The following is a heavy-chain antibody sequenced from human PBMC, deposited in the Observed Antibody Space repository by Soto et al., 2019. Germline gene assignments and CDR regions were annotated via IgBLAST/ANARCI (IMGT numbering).Heavy chain of an antibody. J-gene: IGHJ2*01. CDR3: AKDYQESAGYWYFDL. CDR1: GFTFSSYP. Sequence: EVRLLESGGGLVQPGGSLRLSCAASGFTFSSYPMSWVRQAPGKGLEWVSAISGSGGSTYYADSVKGRFTISRDNSKNTLYLQMNSLRAEDTAVYYCAKDYQESAGYWYFDLWGRGTLVTVSS. CDR2: ISGSGGST. D-gene: IGHD6-19*01. V-gene: IGHV3-23*01.